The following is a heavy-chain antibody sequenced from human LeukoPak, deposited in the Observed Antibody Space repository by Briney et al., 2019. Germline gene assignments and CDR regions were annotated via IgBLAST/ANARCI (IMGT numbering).Heavy chain of an antibody. Sequence: GGSLRLSCAASGFTFSSYGMSWVRQAPGKGLEWVSSISSSSSYIYYADSVKGRFTISRDNAKNSLYLQMNSLRAEDTAVYYCARDPSGAGPFDYWGQGTLVTVSS. V-gene: IGHV3-21*01. CDR3: ARDPSGAGPFDY. CDR1: GFTFSSYG. J-gene: IGHJ4*02. D-gene: IGHD6-19*01. CDR2: ISSSSSYI.